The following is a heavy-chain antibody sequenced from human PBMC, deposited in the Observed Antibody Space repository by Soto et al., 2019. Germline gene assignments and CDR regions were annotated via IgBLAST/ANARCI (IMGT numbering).Heavy chain of an antibody. D-gene: IGHD2-2*01. CDR3: ARAEGYCSSTSCYGYNFHV. CDR1: GGSISSGGYY. CDR2: IYYSGST. V-gene: IGHV4-31*03. J-gene: IGHJ6*04. Sequence: SETLSLTCTVSGGSISSGGYYWSWIRQHPGKGLEWIGYIYYSGSTYYNPSLKSRVTISVDTSKNQFSLKLSSVTAADTAVYYCARAEGYCSSTSCYGYNFHVWGKGTTVTVSS.